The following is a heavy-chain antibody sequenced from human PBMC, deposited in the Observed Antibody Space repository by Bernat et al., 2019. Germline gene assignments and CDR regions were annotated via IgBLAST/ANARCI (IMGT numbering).Heavy chain of an antibody. CDR2: IYWNDDI. J-gene: IGHJ6*02. V-gene: IGHV2-5*01. CDR1: STSGVG. CDR3: AHSLPYNWNAMDV. D-gene: IGHD1-20*01. Sequence: QITLKESGPALLKPTQTLTLTCSFSSTSGVGVGWIRQSPGQALEWLALIYWNDDIRYSPSLKSRLTISKDTSKSQVVLVMTYLDPLDTATYYCAHSLPYNWNAMDVWGQGATVIVSS.